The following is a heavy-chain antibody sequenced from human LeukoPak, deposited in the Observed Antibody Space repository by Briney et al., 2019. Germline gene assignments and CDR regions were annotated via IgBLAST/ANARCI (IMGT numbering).Heavy chain of an antibody. CDR2: IRKKSNGYNT. CDR1: GFTFSDHY. D-gene: IGHD2-2*01. J-gene: IGHJ3*02. Sequence: GGSLRLSCAASGFTFSDHYMDWVRQTPGEGLEWVARIRKKSNGYNTQYAASVKGRFIISRENSKNSLYLQMNSLKTEDTAVYYCGRFGVVVPAGMDIWGEGTMVTVSS. V-gene: IGHV3-72*01. CDR3: GRFGVVVPAGMDI.